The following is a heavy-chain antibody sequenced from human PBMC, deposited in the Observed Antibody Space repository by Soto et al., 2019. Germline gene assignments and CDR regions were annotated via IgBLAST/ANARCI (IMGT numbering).Heavy chain of an antibody. J-gene: IGHJ6*02. D-gene: IGHD4-4*01. V-gene: IGHV4-34*01. CDR1: GGSFSDYY. Sequence: SETLSLTCAVYGGSFSDYYWSWIRQPPGKGLEWIGEINHSGSTNYNSSLKSRVTISVDTSKNQFSLKLSSVTAADTAVFYCARVATVTTSYYYYGMDVWARGTTVTGSS. CDR2: INHSGST. CDR3: ARVATVTTSYYYYGMDV.